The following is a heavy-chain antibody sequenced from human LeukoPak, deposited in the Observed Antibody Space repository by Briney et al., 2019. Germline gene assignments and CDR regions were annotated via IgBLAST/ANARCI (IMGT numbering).Heavy chain of an antibody. Sequence: SETLSLTCTVSGGSISSGSYYWSWIRQPPGKGLEWIGYIYYSGSTNYNPSLKSRVTISVDTSKNQFSLKLSSVTAADTAVYYCARGTYDSSGYYFDYWGQGTLVTVSS. J-gene: IGHJ4*02. V-gene: IGHV4-61*01. CDR2: IYYSGST. CDR1: GGSISSGSYY. D-gene: IGHD3-22*01. CDR3: ARGTYDSSGYYFDY.